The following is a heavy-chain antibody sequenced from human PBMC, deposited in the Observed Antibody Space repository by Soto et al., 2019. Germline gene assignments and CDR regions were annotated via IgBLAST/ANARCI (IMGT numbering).Heavy chain of an antibody. CDR1: GFSFSDYW. Sequence: EVQLVESGGGLVQPGGSLRLSCAASGFSFSDYWMHWVRQAPGKGLVWVSRVKYDGGSTSYGDSVKGRFTISRDNAKRTVYLQLNRRRCEDTAVHYFARGLRGEDGKDVWGQGTTVSVSS. J-gene: IGHJ6*02. CDR2: VKYDGGST. CDR3: ARGLRGEDGKDV. V-gene: IGHV3-74*01. D-gene: IGHD3-10*01.